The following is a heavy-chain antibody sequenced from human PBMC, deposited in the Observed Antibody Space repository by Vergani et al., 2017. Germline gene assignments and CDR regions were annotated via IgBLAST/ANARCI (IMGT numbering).Heavy chain of an antibody. V-gene: IGHV3-23*01. J-gene: IGHJ4*02. CDR1: GFTFSAHA. CDR2: IRGSGGST. D-gene: IGHD4-11*01. CDR3: ARDLSYSTAWPFFDS. Sequence: EEQLLQSGGHLVQPGGSLRLSCAASGFTFSAHAMTWVRQGPGKGLEWVSAIRGSGGSTDYADSVKDRFTISRDSSKTLYLQMDSLRVEDTAMYFCARDLSYSTAWPFFDSRGQGTLVTVSS.